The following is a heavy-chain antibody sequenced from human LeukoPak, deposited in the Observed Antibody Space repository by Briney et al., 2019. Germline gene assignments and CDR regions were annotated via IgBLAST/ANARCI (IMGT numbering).Heavy chain of an antibody. D-gene: IGHD3-9*01. CDR3: ATQYYDILTGYPRAFDY. CDR2: IYPGDSDT. Sequence: GESLKISCKGSGYSFTSYWIGWVRQMPGKGLEWMGIIYPGDSDTRYSSSFQGQVTISADKSISTAYLQWSSLKASDTAMYYCATQYYDILTGYPRAFDYWGQGTLVTVSS. CDR1: GYSFTSYW. V-gene: IGHV5-51*01. J-gene: IGHJ4*02.